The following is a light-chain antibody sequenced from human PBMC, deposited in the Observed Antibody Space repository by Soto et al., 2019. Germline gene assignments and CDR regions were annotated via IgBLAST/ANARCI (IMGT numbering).Light chain of an antibody. CDR3: QQYGGSPSYT. CDR2: GAS. CDR1: QSVASSY. J-gene: IGKJ2*01. V-gene: IGKV3-20*01. Sequence: EVVLTQSPGTLSLSPGERVTLSCRASQSVASSYLAWYQQNPGRAPRLLFYGASSRATGIPDRFSGSGSGTDFTLTISRLEPEDFAVYYCQQYGGSPSYTFGQGTKLEIK.